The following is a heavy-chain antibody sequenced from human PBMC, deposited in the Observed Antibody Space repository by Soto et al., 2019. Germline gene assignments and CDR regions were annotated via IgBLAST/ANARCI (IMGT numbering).Heavy chain of an antibody. CDR2: INHSGST. D-gene: IGHD3-10*01. CDR3: AGRITMVRGANVRGKYFDY. CDR1: GGSFSGYY. J-gene: IGHJ4*02. Sequence: SETLSLTCAVYGGSFSGYYWSWIRQPPGKGLEWIGEINHSGSTNYNPSLKSRVTISVDTSKNQFSLKLSSVTAADTAVYYCAGRITMVRGANVRGKYFDYWGQGTLVTVSS. V-gene: IGHV4-34*01.